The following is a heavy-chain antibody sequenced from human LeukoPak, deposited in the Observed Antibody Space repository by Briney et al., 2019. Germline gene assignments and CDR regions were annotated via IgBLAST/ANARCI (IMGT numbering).Heavy chain of an antibody. V-gene: IGHV1-24*01. J-gene: IGHJ4*02. Sequence: ASVKVSCKVSGYTLTELSMHWVRQAPGKGLEWMGGFDPEDGETIYAQKFQGRVTMTEDTSTDTAYMELSSLRSEDTAVYYCARGLGGYYYDSSGYYPFDYWGQGTLVTVSS. CDR3: ARGLGGYYYDSSGYYPFDY. CDR2: FDPEDGET. CDR1: GYTLTELS. D-gene: IGHD3-22*01.